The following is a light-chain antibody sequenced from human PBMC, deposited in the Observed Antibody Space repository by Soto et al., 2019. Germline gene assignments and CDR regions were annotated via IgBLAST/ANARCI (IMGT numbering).Light chain of an antibody. Sequence: QSVLAQPPSASWSPGQSVAISCAGTSSDVGGYNYVSWYQHHPCKAPKLMIYEVNKRPSGVPDRFAGSKPGNTASMTVSGLQAEDEADYYCSSYAGSSNEVGTGTKVNVL. CDR3: SSYAGSSNE. V-gene: IGLV2-8*01. CDR2: EVN. CDR1: SSDVGGYNY. J-gene: IGLJ1*01.